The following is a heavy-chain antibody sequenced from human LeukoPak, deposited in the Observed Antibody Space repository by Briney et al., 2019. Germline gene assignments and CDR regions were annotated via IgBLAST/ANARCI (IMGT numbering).Heavy chain of an antibody. Sequence: SETLSLTCTVSGGSISSGGYYWSWIRQHPGKGLERIGYIYYSGSTYYNPSLKSRVTISVDTSKNQFSLKLSSVTAADTAVYYCARESADLEWLTYRHNWFDPWGQGTLVTVSS. D-gene: IGHD3-3*01. J-gene: IGHJ5*02. CDR3: ARESADLEWLTYRHNWFDP. V-gene: IGHV4-31*03. CDR2: IYYSGST. CDR1: GGSISSGGYY.